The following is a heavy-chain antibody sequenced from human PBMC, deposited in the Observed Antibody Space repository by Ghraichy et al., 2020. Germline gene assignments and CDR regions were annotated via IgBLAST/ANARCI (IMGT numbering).Heavy chain of an antibody. V-gene: IGHV3-21*04. J-gene: IGHJ5*02. CDR1: GFIFSDYD. CDR2: ISDSSKNYV. CDR3: ARDWQP. Sequence: GGSLRLSCAASGFIFSDYDMIWVRQAPGKGLEWVSSISDSSKNYVYYADSVRGRFTISRDDAKNSLYLQMNSLRVADTAIYYCARDWQPWGQGTLVTVSA.